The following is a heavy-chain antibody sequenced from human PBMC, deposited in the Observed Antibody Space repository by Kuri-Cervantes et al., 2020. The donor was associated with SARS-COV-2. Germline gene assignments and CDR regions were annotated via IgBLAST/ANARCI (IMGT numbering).Heavy chain of an antibody. CDR1: GCSFTNYG. J-gene: IGHJ3*02. V-gene: IGHV1-18*04. Sequence: ASVKVSCKSAGCSFTNYGINWGRQAPGQGLEWMGWISAYNGNTIYAQKLQGRVTMTTDTSTSTAYMDLRSLRSDDTAVYYCARAPGRYCSSTSCARGAFDIWGQGTMVTVSS. CDR2: ISAYNGNT. D-gene: IGHD2-2*01. CDR3: ARAPGRYCSSTSCARGAFDI.